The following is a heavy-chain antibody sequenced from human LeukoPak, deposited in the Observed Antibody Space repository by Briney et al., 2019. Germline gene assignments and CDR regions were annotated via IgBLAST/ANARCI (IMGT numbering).Heavy chain of an antibody. Sequence: SQTLSLTCTVSGGSISSVSYYWNWIRQPAGKGLEWVGRIYSSGGTDFTPTLKSRGTISVDTSKNQFSLKLSSVTAADTAVYYCAREDYYDSSGYYPFDVWGQGILVTVSS. J-gene: IGHJ4*02. D-gene: IGHD3-22*01. V-gene: IGHV4-61*02. CDR2: IYSSGGT. CDR1: GGSISSVSYY. CDR3: AREDYYDSSGYYPFDV.